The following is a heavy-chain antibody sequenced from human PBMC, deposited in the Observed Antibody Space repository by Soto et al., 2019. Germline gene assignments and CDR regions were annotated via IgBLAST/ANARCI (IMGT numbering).Heavy chain of an antibody. Sequence: GGSLRLSCAASGFTFSSYGMHWVRQAPGKGLEWVAVIWYDGSNKYYADSVKGRFTISRDNSKNTLYLQMNSLRAEDTAVYYCARVDSGYDPTRVMFAFDIWGQGTMVTVSS. CDR2: IWYDGSNK. V-gene: IGHV3-33*01. D-gene: IGHD5-12*01. CDR1: GFTFSSYG. J-gene: IGHJ3*02. CDR3: ARVDSGYDPTRVMFAFDI.